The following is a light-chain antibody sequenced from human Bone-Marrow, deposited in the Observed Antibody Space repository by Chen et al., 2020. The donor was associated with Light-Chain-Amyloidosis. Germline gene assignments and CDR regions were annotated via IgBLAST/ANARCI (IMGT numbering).Light chain of an antibody. V-gene: IGLV3-21*02. Sequence: SYVLPQPSSVSVAPGQTATLACGGNTIGSTSVHWYQQTPGQAPLLVVDDDSDRPSGIPERWSGSNAGNTATLTSSRVEAGDEADYYCQVWDRSSDRPVFGGGTKLTVL. CDR1: TIGSTS. CDR2: DDS. J-gene: IGLJ3*02. CDR3: QVWDRSSDRPV.